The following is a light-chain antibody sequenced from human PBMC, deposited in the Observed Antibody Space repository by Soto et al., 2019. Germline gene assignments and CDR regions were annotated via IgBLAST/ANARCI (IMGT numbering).Light chain of an antibody. Sequence: QSVLTQPPSASGSPGQSVTISCTGTSSDVGGYDSVSWFQQHPDKAPKLMFYEVSKRPSGVPDRFSGSKSGNTASLTVSGLQAEDEADYYCSSYAGSDSLVFGGGTKLTVL. J-gene: IGLJ2*01. V-gene: IGLV2-8*01. CDR1: SSDVGGYDS. CDR3: SSYAGSDSLV. CDR2: EVS.